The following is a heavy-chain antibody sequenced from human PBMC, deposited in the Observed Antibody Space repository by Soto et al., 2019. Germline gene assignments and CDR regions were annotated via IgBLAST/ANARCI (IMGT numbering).Heavy chain of an antibody. CDR1: GGTFSSYA. V-gene: IGHV1-69*01. Sequence: QVQLVQSGAEVKKPGSSVKVSCKASGGTFSSYAISCVRQAPGQGLEWMGGIIPIFGTANYAQKFQGRVTITADESTSTAYMELSSLRSEDTAVYYCARGGSYGGQYYYYGMDVWGQGTTVTVSS. J-gene: IGHJ6*02. CDR3: ARGGSYGGQYYYYGMDV. D-gene: IGHD1-26*01. CDR2: IIPIFGTA.